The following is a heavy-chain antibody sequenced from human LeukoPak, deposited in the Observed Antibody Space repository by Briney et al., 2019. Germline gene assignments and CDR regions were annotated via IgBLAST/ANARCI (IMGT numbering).Heavy chain of an antibody. V-gene: IGHV4-34*10. Sequence: KPSETLSLTCAVYGGSFSGYYWSWIRQPPGKGLEWIGEINHSGSTHYNPSLKSRITMSVDTSKNQFSLKLSSVTAADTAVYYCARVDCSRTTCSLVYYYYMDVWGKGTTVTVSS. D-gene: IGHD2-2*01. CDR3: ARVDCSRTTCSLVYYYYMDV. J-gene: IGHJ6*03. CDR2: INHSGST. CDR1: GGSFSGYY.